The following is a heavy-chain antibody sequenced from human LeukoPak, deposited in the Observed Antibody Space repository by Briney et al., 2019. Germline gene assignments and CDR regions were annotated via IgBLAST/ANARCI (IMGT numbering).Heavy chain of an antibody. CDR1: GFNLKSYL. J-gene: IGHJ4*02. V-gene: IGHV3-48*03. Sequence: LGGPLPHFHVASGFNLKSYLLMWVRPAPGKGLEAVSYISYSGTVIHYADSVKGRITLSIDNAKNSLDVQMNSLSAEDTAVYYCARVVGGMTGADYWGQGTLVTVSS. D-gene: IGHD3-9*01. CDR2: ISYSGTVI. CDR3: ARVVGGMTGADY.